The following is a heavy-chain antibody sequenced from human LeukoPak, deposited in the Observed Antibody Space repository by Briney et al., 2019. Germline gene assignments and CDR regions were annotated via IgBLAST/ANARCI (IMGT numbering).Heavy chain of an antibody. CDR2: ISAYNGNT. CDR1: GYTFTSYG. V-gene: IGHV1-18*01. J-gene: IGHJ4*02. D-gene: IGHD3-3*01. Sequence: GASVKVSCKASGYTFTSYGISWVRQAPGQGLECMGWISAYNGNTNYAQKLQGRVTMTTDTSTSTAYMELRSLRSDDTAVYYCARVPLDDFWSGYYPLAYWGQGTLVTVSS. CDR3: ARVPLDDFWSGYYPLAY.